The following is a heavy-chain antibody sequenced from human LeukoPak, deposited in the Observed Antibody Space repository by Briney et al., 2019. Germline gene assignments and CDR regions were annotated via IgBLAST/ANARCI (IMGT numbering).Heavy chain of an antibody. CDR3: ARKGRLYGDYDY. V-gene: IGHV1-2*02. CDR1: RYTFPDYY. J-gene: IGHJ4*02. CDR2: INANSGGT. D-gene: IGHD4-17*01. Sequence: GASDNVSCKPSRYTFPDYYIHWVRQAPGHGLEWIGFINANSGGTHYEQSFQGRVTVTRDTSINTVYMEMIRVSSDDTAVYYCARKGRLYGDYDYWGRGTLVTVSS.